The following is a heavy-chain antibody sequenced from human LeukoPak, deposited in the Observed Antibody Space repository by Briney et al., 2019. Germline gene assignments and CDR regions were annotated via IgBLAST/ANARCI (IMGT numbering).Heavy chain of an antibody. CDR2: INPSGSST. J-gene: IGHJ6*03. CDR1: GYTFTSYY. D-gene: IGHD3-3*01. CDR3: ARERGNDFWSGRVQTMDV. Sequence: ASVKVSCKASGYTFTSYYMHWVRQAPGQGLEWMGLINPSGSSTSYAQKFQGRLSLTRDMSTSTVYMELSSLRSEDTAVYYCARERGNDFWSGRVQTMDVWGKGTTVTVSS. V-gene: IGHV1-46*01.